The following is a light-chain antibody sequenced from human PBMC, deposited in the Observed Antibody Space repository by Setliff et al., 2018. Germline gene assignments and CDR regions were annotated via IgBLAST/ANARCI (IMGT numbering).Light chain of an antibody. CDR2: DVS. J-gene: IGLJ1*01. CDR3: SSYTSSSTDV. Sequence: QSALTQPASVSGSPGQSITISCTGTSSDVGGYNYVSWYQQHPGKAPKLMIYDVSKRPSGVSNRFSGSKSSNTASLTISGLQAEDEADYYCSSYTSSSTDVFGTGTKGTVL. CDR1: SSDVGGYNY. V-gene: IGLV2-14*01.